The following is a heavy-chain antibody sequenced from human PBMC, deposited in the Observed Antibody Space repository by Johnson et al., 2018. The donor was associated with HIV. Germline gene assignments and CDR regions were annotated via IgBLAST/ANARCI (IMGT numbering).Heavy chain of an antibody. Sequence: VQLVESGGGLVQPGRSLRLSCAASGFTFDDYAMHWVRQAPGKGLEWVSGISWNSGSIGYADSVKGRFTISRDNSKNALYLQMHSLTVGDTSGNSCSRQGLTVDAREIWGQGTMVIVSS. CDR2: ISWNSGSI. D-gene: IGHD3/OR15-3a*01. V-gene: IGHV3-9*01. CDR3: SRQGLTVDAREI. J-gene: IGHJ3*02. CDR1: GFTFDDYA.